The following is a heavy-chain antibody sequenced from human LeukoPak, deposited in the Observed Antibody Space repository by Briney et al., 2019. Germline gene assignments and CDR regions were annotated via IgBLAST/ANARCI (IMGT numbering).Heavy chain of an antibody. V-gene: IGHV3-74*01. CDR3: ARAQVGAPTDL. D-gene: IGHD1-26*01. J-gene: IGHJ5*02. CDR1: GFPFSSYA. Sequence: GGSLKLSCAASGFPFSSYAMYWVRQAPGKGLVWVARIHGDGDNISYADSVRGRFTISRDNAKDTLYLHMNSLRPEDAAVYYCARAQVGAPTDLWGQGTLVTVSS. CDR2: IHGDGDNI.